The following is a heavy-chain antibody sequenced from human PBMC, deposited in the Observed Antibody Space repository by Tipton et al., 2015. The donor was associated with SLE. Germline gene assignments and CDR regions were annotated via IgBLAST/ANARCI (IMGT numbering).Heavy chain of an antibody. CDR1: GVSISTYY. CDR2: MYRSGTT. D-gene: IGHD5-18*01. Sequence: TLSLTCSVSGVSISTYYWSWIRQSPGKGLEWIGYMYRSGTTKYNPSLKSRVTISVDKSKNQFSLKLTSVTAADTAVYYCARWIPLTGINVWGQGATVTVSS. V-gene: IGHV4-59*08. CDR3: ARWIPLTGINV. J-gene: IGHJ6*02.